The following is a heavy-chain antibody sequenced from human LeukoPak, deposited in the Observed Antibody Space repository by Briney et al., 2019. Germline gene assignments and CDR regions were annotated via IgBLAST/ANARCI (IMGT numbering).Heavy chain of an antibody. J-gene: IGHJ4*02. Sequence: GGSLRLSCVASGFSFSDYAMSWVRQSPGQGLQWVSVINDRSNFKVYADSVRGRFIISRDNSQNTLYLEMNSLRADDTAIYYCAKDHFTGGDYGDYFDLWGQRVLVTVSS. CDR3: AKDHFTGGDYGDYFDL. CDR1: GFSFSDYA. CDR2: INDRSNFK. D-gene: IGHD3-16*01. V-gene: IGHV3-23*01.